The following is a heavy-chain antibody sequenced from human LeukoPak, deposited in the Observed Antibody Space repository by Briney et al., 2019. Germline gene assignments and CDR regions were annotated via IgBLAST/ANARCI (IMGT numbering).Heavy chain of an antibody. CDR3: ARLDYDSSVYHPYNWFDP. V-gene: IGHV1-69*06. CDR1: GGTFSIYA. Sequence: ASVKVSCKASGGTFSIYAISWVRQAPGQGLEWMGGIIPIFGTANYAQKFQGRVTITADKSTSTAYMELSSLRSEDTALYYCARLDYDSSVYHPYNWFDPWGQGILVTVSS. J-gene: IGHJ5*02. CDR2: IIPIFGTA. D-gene: IGHD3-22*01.